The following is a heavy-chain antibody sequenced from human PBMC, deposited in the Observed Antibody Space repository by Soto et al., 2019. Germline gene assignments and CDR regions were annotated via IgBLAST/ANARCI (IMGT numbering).Heavy chain of an antibody. CDR2: ISDSGST. Sequence: EVQLLESGGGLVQPGGSLRLSCTASECTFSTYAMSWVRQAPGKGLEWVSTISDSGSTYYADSVKGRFTISRDNSKNTLYLEMNSLRAEDTAVYYCAKDKGGRYCSRTSCLYSFDYWGQGTLVTVSS. D-gene: IGHD2-2*01. CDR1: ECTFSTYA. J-gene: IGHJ4*02. V-gene: IGHV3-23*01. CDR3: AKDKGGRYCSRTSCLYSFDY.